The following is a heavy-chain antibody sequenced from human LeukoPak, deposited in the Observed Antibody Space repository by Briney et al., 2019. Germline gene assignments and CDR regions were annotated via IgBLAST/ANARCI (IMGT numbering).Heavy chain of an antibody. V-gene: IGHV1-46*01. Sequence: ASVKVSCKASGGTFSSYAISWVRQAPGQGLEWMGIINPSGGSTSYAQKFQGRVTMTTDTSTSTAYMELRSLRSDDTAVYYCARDTMVRGVILGYWGQGTLVTVSS. CDR3: ARDTMVRGVILGY. D-gene: IGHD3-10*01. CDR2: INPSGGST. J-gene: IGHJ4*02. CDR1: GGTFSSYA.